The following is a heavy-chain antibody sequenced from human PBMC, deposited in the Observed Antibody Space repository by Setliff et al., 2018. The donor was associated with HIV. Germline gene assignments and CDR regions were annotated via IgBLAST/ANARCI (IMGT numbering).Heavy chain of an antibody. CDR3: AKISPRGYSDITTGHLTYPFDV. CDR2: IYWTGKT. J-gene: IGHJ3*01. CDR1: DSAMDSYY. D-gene: IGHD3-9*01. V-gene: IGHV4-59*12. Sequence: SETLSLTCTVSDSAMDSYYWSWVRQPPGRGMEYIGYIYWTGKTDYNHPLNSRVTILLDTSRNQFSLKLNSVTGADTAVYYCAKISPRGYSDITTGHLTYPFDVWGPGTMVTVSS.